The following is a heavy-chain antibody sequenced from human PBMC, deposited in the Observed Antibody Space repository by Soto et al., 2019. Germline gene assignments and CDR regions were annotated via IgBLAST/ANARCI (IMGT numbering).Heavy chain of an antibody. J-gene: IGHJ5*02. CDR3: ARDWYPRFDP. CDR1: GYTFSSYG. CDR2: INPSSGET. D-gene: IGHD6-13*01. Sequence: QIRLVQSGGEVRTPGASVKVSCKASGYTFSSYGITWVRQAPGQGLEWLGWINPSSGETNYAQKFQGRVTVTTDTSTTTGYMELRNLTFDDTAGYYWARDWYPRFDPWGQGTLVTVSS. V-gene: IGHV1-18*01.